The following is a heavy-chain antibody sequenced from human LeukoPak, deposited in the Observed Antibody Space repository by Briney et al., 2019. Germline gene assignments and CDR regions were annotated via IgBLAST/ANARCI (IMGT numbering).Heavy chain of an antibody. J-gene: IGHJ5*02. CDR2: IYTSGST. V-gene: IGHV4-4*07. CDR1: GGSISSYY. D-gene: IGHD3-10*01. CDR3: AGDSGTTGEVKFDP. Sequence: SETLSLTCTVSGGSISSYYWSWIRQPAGKGLEWIGRIYTSGSTTYNPSLKSRLTISIDTSKNQFSLKLSSVTAADTAVYYCAGDSGTTGEVKFDPWGQGTLVTVSS.